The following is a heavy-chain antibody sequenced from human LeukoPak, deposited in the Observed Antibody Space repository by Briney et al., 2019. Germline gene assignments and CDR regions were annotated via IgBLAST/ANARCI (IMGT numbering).Heavy chain of an antibody. CDR1: GVTFSTYN. CDR2: IISGSTYL. CDR3: ARGGDWNYAVDY. J-gene: IGHJ4*02. V-gene: IGHV3-21*01. Sequence: PGGTLRLSCAASGVTFSTYNVHWVRQAPGKGLEWVSYIISGSTYLIYAVSVKGRFPISRDDAKTLLYLQMNSLSAEDTAVFYCARGGDWNYAVDYCGQGTLVTVSS. D-gene: IGHD1-7*01.